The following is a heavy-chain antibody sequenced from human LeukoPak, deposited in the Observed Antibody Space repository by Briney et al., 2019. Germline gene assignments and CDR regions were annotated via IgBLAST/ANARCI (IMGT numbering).Heavy chain of an antibody. CDR3: ARLQKRDSRDY. Sequence: GGSLRLSCAASGFIFGIYWMSWVRQAPGKGLEWVANIKEDGSEKYHVDSVKGRFTVSRDNAKNSLYLQMNSLRAEDTAVYYCARLQKRDSRDYWGQGTLVTVSS. V-gene: IGHV3-7*02. D-gene: IGHD5-24*01. CDR2: IKEDGSEK. J-gene: IGHJ4*02. CDR1: GFIFGIYW.